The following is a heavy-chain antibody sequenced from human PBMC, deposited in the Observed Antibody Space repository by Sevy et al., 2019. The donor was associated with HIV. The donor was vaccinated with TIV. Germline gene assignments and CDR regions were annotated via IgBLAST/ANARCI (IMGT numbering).Heavy chain of an antibody. CDR1: GFTFTDHY. Sequence: GGSLRLSCVASGFTFTDHYMDWVRQAPGKGLEWIGRSRNRVNSYSTEYAASVQGRFTISRDASGSSLYVQMNSLKTEATAVYYCIRGLNGNDEPNGDYWGQGTLVTVSS. D-gene: IGHD1-1*01. CDR2: SRNRVNSYST. V-gene: IGHV3-72*01. CDR3: IRGLNGNDEPNGDY. J-gene: IGHJ4*02.